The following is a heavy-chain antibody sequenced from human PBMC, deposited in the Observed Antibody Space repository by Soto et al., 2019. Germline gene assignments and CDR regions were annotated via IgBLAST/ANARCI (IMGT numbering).Heavy chain of an antibody. J-gene: IGHJ4*02. V-gene: IGHV4-59*08. Sequence: NPSETLSLTCAVYGGSFSGYYWSWIRQPPGKGLEWIGYIHYSGSTNYNPSLKSRVTISVDTSKNQFSLKLTSVSAADTAVYYCARQYCSGGTCYSGLDYWGQGILVTVSS. D-gene: IGHD2-15*01. CDR1: GGSFSGYY. CDR3: ARQYCSGGTCYSGLDY. CDR2: IHYSGST.